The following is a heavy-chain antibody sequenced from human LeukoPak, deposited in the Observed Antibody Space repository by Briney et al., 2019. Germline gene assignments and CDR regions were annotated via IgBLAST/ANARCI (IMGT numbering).Heavy chain of an antibody. Sequence: ASVKVSCKASGYTFTSYGISWVRQAPGQGLEWMGWINPNSGGTNYAQKFQGRVTMTRDTSISTAYMELSRLRSDDTAVYYCARVPLGDSGYDGSVYYYYYMDVWGKGTTVTVSS. CDR2: INPNSGGT. V-gene: IGHV1-2*02. CDR3: ARVPLGDSGYDGSVYYYYYMDV. D-gene: IGHD5-12*01. CDR1: GYTFTSYG. J-gene: IGHJ6*03.